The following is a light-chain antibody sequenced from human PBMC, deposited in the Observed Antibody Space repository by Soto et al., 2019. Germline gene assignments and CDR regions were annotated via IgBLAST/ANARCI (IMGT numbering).Light chain of an antibody. CDR1: GSNIGAGYD. CDR2: GDS. Sequence: QSVLTQPPSVSGAPGQRVTISCTGSGSNIGAGYDVHWYQHRPGTAPKLLVFGDSHRPSGVPDRFSGSKSGTSASLDITGLQAEDEGDSYCQSYDSTLDARYVFGTGTKLTVL. J-gene: IGLJ1*01. CDR3: QSYDSTLDARYV. V-gene: IGLV1-40*01.